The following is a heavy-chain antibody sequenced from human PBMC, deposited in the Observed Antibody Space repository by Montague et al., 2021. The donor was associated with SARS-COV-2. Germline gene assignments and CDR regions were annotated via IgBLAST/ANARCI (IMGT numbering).Heavy chain of an antibody. CDR2: TYYRSKWYN. J-gene: IGHJ4*02. V-gene: IGHV6-1*01. Sequence: CAISGDSVSSHIAAWNWIRQSPSRGLEWLGRTYYRSKWYNDYAVSVRSRITISPDTSKNQFSLQLNSATPEDTAVYYCTQERGPGRTTWHYFDYWGQGTLVTVSS. CDR3: TQERGPGRTTWHYFDY. D-gene: IGHD1-14*01. CDR1: GDSVSSHIAA.